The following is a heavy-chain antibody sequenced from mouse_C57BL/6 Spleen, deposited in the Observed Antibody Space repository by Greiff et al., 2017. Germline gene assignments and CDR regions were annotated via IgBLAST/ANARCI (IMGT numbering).Heavy chain of an antibody. J-gene: IGHJ2*01. V-gene: IGHV1-82*01. CDR2: IYPGDGDT. Sequence: VQLQQSGPELVKPGASVKISCKASGYAFSSSWMNWVKQRPGKGLEWIGRIYPGDGDTNYNGKFKGKATLTADKSSSTAYMQLSSLTSEDSAVYFCAIYYDYDYFGCWGQVTTLTV. CDR3: AIYYDYDYFGC. CDR1: GYAFSSSW. D-gene: IGHD2-4*01.